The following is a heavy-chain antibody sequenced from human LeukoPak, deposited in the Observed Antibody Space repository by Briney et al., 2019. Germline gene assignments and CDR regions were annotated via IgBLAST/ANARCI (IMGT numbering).Heavy chain of an antibody. V-gene: IGHV5-51*01. Sequence: GESLKLSCTASGYSFTSYWIGWVRQMPGKGLEWMGIIFPGDSDTRYNPSFQGQVTISADKSISTAYLQWSSLKASDTAIYYCARHDGWLDPWGQGTLVTVSS. J-gene: IGHJ5*02. CDR2: IFPGDSDT. D-gene: IGHD5-24*01. CDR1: GYSFTSYW. CDR3: ARHDGWLDP.